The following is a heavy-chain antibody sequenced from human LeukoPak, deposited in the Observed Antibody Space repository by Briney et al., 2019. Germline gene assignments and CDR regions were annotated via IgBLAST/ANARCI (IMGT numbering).Heavy chain of an antibody. D-gene: IGHD2/OR15-2a*01. V-gene: IGHV3-9*01. J-gene: IGHJ6*03. CDR3: AKDAYGGATFFYYMDV. CDR2: VSWSSGNI. CDR1: GFTFDDYA. Sequence: GGSLRLSCAGSGFTFDDYAMHWVRQTPGKGLEWVSGVSWSSGNIAYADFVGGRFTISRDNAKNSLSLQMNSLSDEDTAVYYCAKDAYGGATFFYYMDVWGKGTTVTVSS.